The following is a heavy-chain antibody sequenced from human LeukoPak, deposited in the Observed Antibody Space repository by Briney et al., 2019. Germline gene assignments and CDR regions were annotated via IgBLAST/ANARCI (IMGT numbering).Heavy chain of an antibody. CDR1: GYTFSDYY. V-gene: IGHV3-11*06. CDR2: VSSSSSEA. Sequence: GGSLRLSCAASGYTFSDYYMIWMRHATGKGLEWFSYVSSSSSEATVAGCVKGRFTISRDNAKNSLYLQMNSLRAEDTAVYYCARGRSYGSFDYWGQGTLVTVSS. CDR3: ARGRSYGSFDY. D-gene: IGHD5-18*01. J-gene: IGHJ4*02.